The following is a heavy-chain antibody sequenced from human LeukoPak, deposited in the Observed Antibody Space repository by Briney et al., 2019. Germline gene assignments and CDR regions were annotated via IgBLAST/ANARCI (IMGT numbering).Heavy chain of an antibody. Sequence: ASVKVSCKASGYTFTSYAISWVRQAPGQGLEWMGRIIPILGIANYAQKFQGRVTITADKSTSTAYMELSSLRSEDTAVYYCARDGASELGDYWGQGTLVTVSS. J-gene: IGHJ4*02. CDR1: GYTFTSYA. CDR3: ARDGASELGDY. CDR2: IIPILGIA. D-gene: IGHD1-26*01. V-gene: IGHV1-69*04.